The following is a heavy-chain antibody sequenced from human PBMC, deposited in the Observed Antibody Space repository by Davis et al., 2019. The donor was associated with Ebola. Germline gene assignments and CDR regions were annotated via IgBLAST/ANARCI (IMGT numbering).Heavy chain of an antibody. CDR2: IIPIFGTA. J-gene: IGHJ4*02. CDR3: ARATYYYDSSGGY. D-gene: IGHD3-22*01. Sequence: SVKVSCRASGGTFSSYAISWVRQAPGQGLEWMGGIIPIFGTANYAQKFQGRVTITADESTSTAYMELSSLRSEDTAVYYCARATYYYDSSGGYWGQGTLVTVSS. CDR1: GGTFSSYA. V-gene: IGHV1-69*13.